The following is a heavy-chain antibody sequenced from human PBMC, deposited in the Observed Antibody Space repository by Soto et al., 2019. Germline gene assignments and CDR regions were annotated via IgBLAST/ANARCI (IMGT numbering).Heavy chain of an antibody. D-gene: IGHD3-10*01. CDR1: GGTFSSYA. V-gene: IGHV1-69*13. CDR2: IIPIFGTA. Sequence: GASVKVSCKASGGTFSSYAISWVRQAPGQGLEWMGGIIPIFGTANYAQKFQGRVTITADESTSTAYMELSSLRSEDTAVYYCASREMYYYGSGSYPGPYYYYGMDVWGQGTTVTVSS. J-gene: IGHJ6*02. CDR3: ASREMYYYGSGSYPGPYYYYGMDV.